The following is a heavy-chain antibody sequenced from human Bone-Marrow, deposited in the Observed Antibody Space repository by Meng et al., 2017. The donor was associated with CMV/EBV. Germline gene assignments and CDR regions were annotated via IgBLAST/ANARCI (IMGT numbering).Heavy chain of an antibody. CDR2: INHSGST. J-gene: IGHJ1*01. V-gene: IGHV4-34*01. D-gene: IGHD3/OR15-3a*01. Sequence: PVQQCGAGLLKAVQTPSLTCAVYGGYVSGYYWSWVRQPPGKGLGWMGEINHSGSTNYNPSLNSRVTISVDTSKTQFSLKLSSVTAADTAVYYCARRLRGTGPKYFQHWGQGTLVTVSS. CDR1: GGYVSGYY. CDR3: ARRLRGTGPKYFQH.